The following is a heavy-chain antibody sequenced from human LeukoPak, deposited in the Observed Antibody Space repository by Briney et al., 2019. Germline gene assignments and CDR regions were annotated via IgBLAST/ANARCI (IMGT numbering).Heavy chain of an antibody. CDR1: GFTVSSNY. V-gene: IGHV3-21*01. CDR2: ISTGSSYI. J-gene: IGHJ6*03. Sequence: GGSLRLSCTASGFTVSSNYMSWVRQAPGKGLEWVSSISTGSSYIYYADSVKGRFTISRDNAKNSLYLQMNSLRAEDTAVYYCARAYYMDVWGKGTTVTVSS. CDR3: ARAYYMDV.